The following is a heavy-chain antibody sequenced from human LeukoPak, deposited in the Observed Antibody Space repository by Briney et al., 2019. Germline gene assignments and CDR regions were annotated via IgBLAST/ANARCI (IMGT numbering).Heavy chain of an antibody. Sequence: SETLSLTCTVSGGSISSSNYYWAWIRQPPGKGLEWIGSILYSGTTFSNPSLKSRVTISVDRSRNQFSLKLTSVTAADTAVYYCARRVIVATLDYWGQGTLVTVSS. CDR2: ILYSGTT. D-gene: IGHD5-12*01. CDR3: ARRVIVATLDY. J-gene: IGHJ4*02. V-gene: IGHV4-39*01. CDR1: GGSISSSNYY.